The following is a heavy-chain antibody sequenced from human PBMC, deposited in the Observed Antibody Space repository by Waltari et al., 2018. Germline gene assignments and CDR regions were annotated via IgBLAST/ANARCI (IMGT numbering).Heavy chain of an antibody. D-gene: IGHD2-2*01. J-gene: IGHJ6*02. CDR1: GYTFTGYY. V-gene: IGHV1-2*06. CDR3: ARVLGYCSSTSCYAGDYYYGMDV. CDR2: INPNSGGT. Sequence: QVQLVQSGAEVKKPGASVKVSCKASGYTFTGYYMHWVRQAPGQGLEWMGRINPNSGGTNYAQKGQGRVTMTWDTSISTAYMELSRLRSDDTAVYYGARVLGYCSSTSCYAGDYYYGMDVWGQGTTVTVSS.